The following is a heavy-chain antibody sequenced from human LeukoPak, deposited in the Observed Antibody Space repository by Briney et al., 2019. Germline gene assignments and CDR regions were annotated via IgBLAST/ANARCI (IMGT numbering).Heavy chain of an antibody. CDR1: GFTFSSYG. D-gene: IGHD3-22*01. CDR2: ISASRTST. V-gene: IGHV3-23*01. J-gene: IGHJ4*02. Sequence: GGSLRLSCAASGFTFSSYGMSWVRQAPRKGLQWVSAISASRTSTYYADSVKGRFTISRDNSKNTLYLQMNSLRAEDTAVYYCAKSSIFYDSSGYYVGEKYYFDYWGQGTLVTVSS. CDR3: AKSSIFYDSSGYYVGEKYYFDY.